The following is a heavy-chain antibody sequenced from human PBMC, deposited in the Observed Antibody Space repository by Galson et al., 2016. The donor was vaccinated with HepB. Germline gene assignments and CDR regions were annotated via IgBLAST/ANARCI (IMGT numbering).Heavy chain of an antibody. Sequence: SETLSLTCAVSRASNTDDYWGWIRQSPGKGLEWIGEINHSGATNYNPSLKSRVSLAVDTPKNHLSLRLSSLTAADTAVYYCVRAGRQQLMRGFFDFWGQGGLVTVSS. CDR1: RASNTDDY. CDR2: INHSGAT. D-gene: IGHD6-13*01. V-gene: IGHV4-34*01. CDR3: VRAGRQQLMRGFFDF. J-gene: IGHJ5*01.